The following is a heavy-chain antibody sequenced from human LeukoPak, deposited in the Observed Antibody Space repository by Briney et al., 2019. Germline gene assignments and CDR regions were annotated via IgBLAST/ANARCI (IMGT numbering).Heavy chain of an antibody. Sequence: GGSLRLSCAASGFTFSSYWMSWVRQAPGKGLEWVANIKQDGSEKYYVDSVKGRFTISRDNSKNTLYVQMNSLRPEDTAVHYCARGRGYCSSTSCPLPYYFDYWGQGTLVTVSS. V-gene: IGHV3-7*01. D-gene: IGHD2-2*01. CDR1: GFTFSSYW. CDR3: ARGRGYCSSTSCPLPYYFDY. CDR2: IKQDGSEK. J-gene: IGHJ4*02.